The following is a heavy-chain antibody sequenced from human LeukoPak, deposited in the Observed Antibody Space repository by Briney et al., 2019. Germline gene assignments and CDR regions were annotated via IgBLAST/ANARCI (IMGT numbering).Heavy chain of an antibody. Sequence: PSETLSLTCTVSGGSISSYYWSWIRQPPGKGLEWIGYIYYSGSTNYNPSLKSRVTISVDTSKNQFSLKLSSVTAADTAVYYCAREGITGTPSAFDIWGQGTMVTVSS. CDR2: IYYSGST. CDR3: AREGITGTPSAFDI. D-gene: IGHD1-7*01. V-gene: IGHV4-59*01. J-gene: IGHJ3*02. CDR1: GGSISSYY.